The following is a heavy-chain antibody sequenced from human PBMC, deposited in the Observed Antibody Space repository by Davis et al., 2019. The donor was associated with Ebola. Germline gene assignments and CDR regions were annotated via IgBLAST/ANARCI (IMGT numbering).Heavy chain of an antibody. J-gene: IGHJ6*02. CDR1: GFTFSSYG. V-gene: IGHV3-23*01. D-gene: IGHD4-17*01. Sequence: GESLKISCVVSGFTFSSYGMSWVRQAPAKGLEYVSSISSSGDSAHYGDSVKGRFTISRDNSKNSLYLQMNSLRAEDTAVYYCARDYGDFWLGYYYYGMDVWGQGTTVTVSS. CDR3: ARDYGDFWLGYYYYGMDV. CDR2: ISSSGDSA.